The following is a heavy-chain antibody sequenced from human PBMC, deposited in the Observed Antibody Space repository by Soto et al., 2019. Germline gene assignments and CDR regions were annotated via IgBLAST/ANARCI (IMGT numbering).Heavy chain of an antibody. J-gene: IGHJ4*02. CDR3: ARVQPGSIGWYGGVDY. D-gene: IGHD6-19*01. Sequence: PGGSLRLSCAASGFTFSDYYMSWIRQAPGKGLEWVSYISSSSSYTNYADSVKGRFTISRDNAKNSLYLQMNSLRAEDTAVYYCARVQPGSIGWYGGVDYWGQGTLDPVSS. CDR2: ISSSSSYT. CDR1: GFTFSDYY. V-gene: IGHV3-11*05.